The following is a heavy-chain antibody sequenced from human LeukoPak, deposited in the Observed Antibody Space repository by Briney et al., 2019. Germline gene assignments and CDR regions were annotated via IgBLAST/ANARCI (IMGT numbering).Heavy chain of an antibody. CDR2: MTSSGAAT. CDR1: GFTFSSYA. Sequence: GGSLRLSCAASGFTFSSYAMSWVRQAPGKGLEWVSSMTSSGAATYYADSVKGRFTISRDNSDNTLYLQMNSLRAEDTAVYYCAKDRPNYYGSNGHYYKLNGDCWGQGTLVTVSS. D-gene: IGHD3-22*01. J-gene: IGHJ4*02. V-gene: IGHV3-23*01. CDR3: AKDRPNYYGSNGHYYKLNGDC.